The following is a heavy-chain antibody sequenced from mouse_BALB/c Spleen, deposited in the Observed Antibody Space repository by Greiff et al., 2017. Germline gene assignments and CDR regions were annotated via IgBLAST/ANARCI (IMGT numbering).Heavy chain of an antibody. CDR1: GFAFSSYD. Sequence: EVKLMESGGGLVKPGGSLKLSCAASGFAFSSYDMSWVRQTPEKRLEWVAYISSGGGSTYYPDTVKGRFTISRDNAKNTLYLQMSSLKSEDTAMYYCAREGGTGDYFDYWGQGTTLTVSS. V-gene: IGHV5-12-1*01. CDR3: AREGGTGDYFDY. CDR2: ISSGGGST. J-gene: IGHJ2*01. D-gene: IGHD4-1*01.